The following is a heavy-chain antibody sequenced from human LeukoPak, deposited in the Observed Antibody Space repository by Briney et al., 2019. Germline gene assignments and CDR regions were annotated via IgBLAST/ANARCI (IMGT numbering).Heavy chain of an antibody. J-gene: IGHJ5*02. CDR2: ISSSGSTI. CDR3: ARVEAYYYDSSGYYWSWFDP. Sequence: GGSLRLSCAASGFTFSSYEMNWVRQAPGKGLEWVSYISSSGSTIYYADSVKGRFTISRDNAKNSLYLQMNSLRAEDTAVYYCARVEAYYYDSSGYYWSWFDPWGQGTLVTVSS. V-gene: IGHV3-48*03. D-gene: IGHD3-22*01. CDR1: GFTFSSYE.